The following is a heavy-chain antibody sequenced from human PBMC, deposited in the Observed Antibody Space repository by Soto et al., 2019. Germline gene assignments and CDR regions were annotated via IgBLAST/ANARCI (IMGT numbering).Heavy chain of an antibody. D-gene: IGHD3-22*01. CDR1: GFTFSSYA. CDR2: INSNGGNT. CDR3: ARVFYDSSAYYYDY. V-gene: IGHV3-64*02. Sequence: PGGSLRLSCAASGFTFSSYAMHWVRQAPGKGLEYVSAINSNGGNTYYADSVKGRFTISRDNSKNTLYLQMGSLRAEDVAVYYCARVFYDSSAYYYDYWGQGTLVTVSS. J-gene: IGHJ4*02.